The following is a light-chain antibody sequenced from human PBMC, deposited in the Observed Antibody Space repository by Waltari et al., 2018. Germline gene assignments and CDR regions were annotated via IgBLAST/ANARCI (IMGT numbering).Light chain of an antibody. CDR2: GAS. V-gene: IGKV3-20*01. CDR3: QQYGSSVLYT. Sequence: VLQQSPVNLYLSPGERATLSCRASQSLTKRYLAWYQQKPGQAPRLLIYGASSRAAGIPDRFSGSGSGTDFTLTISRLEPEDFAVYYCQQYGSSVLYTFGQGTKLEIK. CDR1: QSLTKRY. J-gene: IGKJ2*01.